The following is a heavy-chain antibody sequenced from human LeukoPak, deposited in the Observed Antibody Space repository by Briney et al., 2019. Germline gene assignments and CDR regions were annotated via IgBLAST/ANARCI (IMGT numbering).Heavy chain of an antibody. J-gene: IGHJ4*02. D-gene: IGHD3-3*01. V-gene: IGHV1-18*01. CDR1: GYTFTSYG. CDR3: ARAVLEWLRGYTYYFDY. CDR2: ISAYNGNT. Sequence: ASVKVSCKASGYTFTSYGISWVRQAPGQGLECMGWISAYNGNTNYAQKLQGRVTMTTDTSTSTAYMELRSLRSDDTAVYYCARAVLEWLRGYTYYFDYWGQGTLVTVSS.